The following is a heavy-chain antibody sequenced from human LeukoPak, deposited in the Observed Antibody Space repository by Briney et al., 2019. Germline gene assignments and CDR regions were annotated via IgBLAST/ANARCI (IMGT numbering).Heavy chain of an antibody. V-gene: IGHV3-48*03. CDR2: ISGGGSTI. Sequence: GGSLRLSCAASGFTFSTYEMNWVRLAPGKGLEWVSYISGGGSTIYYADFVQGRFTISRHNSKNTLYLQMNSLRAEDTAVYYCARLKSTYNIGDWFDPWGQGTLVTVSS. CDR1: GFTFSTYE. CDR3: ARLKSTYNIGDWFDP. J-gene: IGHJ5*02. D-gene: IGHD5-24*01.